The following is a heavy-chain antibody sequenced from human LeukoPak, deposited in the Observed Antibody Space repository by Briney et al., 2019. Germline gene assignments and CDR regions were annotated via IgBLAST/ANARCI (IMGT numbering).Heavy chain of an antibody. J-gene: IGHJ4*02. CDR1: GGSISSSSYY. CDR2: IYYSGST. Sequence: SETLSLTCTVSGGSISSSSYYWGWIRQPPGKGLEWIGSIYYSGSTYYNPSLKSRVTISVDTSKNQFSLKLSSVTAADTAVYYCASYYDSSGYYYFDYWGQGTLVTVSS. CDR3: ASYYDSSGYYYFDY. D-gene: IGHD3-22*01. V-gene: IGHV4-39*07.